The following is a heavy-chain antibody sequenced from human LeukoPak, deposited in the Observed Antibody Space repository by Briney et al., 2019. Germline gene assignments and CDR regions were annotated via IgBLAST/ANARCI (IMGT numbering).Heavy chain of an antibody. V-gene: IGHV3-21*01. D-gene: IGHD6-13*01. CDR2: IGISSNKI. CDR3: ARVAVAAAGTGYDY. CDR1: GFTLRSYT. J-gene: IGHJ4*02. Sequence: GGSLRLSCAASGFTLRSYTMNWVRQAPGKGLEWVSSIGISSNKIYYADSVKGRFTISRDNAKNSLYLQMNSLRAEDTAVYYCARVAVAAAGTGYDYWGQGTLVTVSS.